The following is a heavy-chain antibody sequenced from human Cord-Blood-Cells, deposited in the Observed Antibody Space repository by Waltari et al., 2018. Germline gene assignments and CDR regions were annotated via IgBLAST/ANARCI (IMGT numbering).Heavy chain of an antibody. Sequence: QVQLQQWGAGLLKPSETLSLTCAVYGGSFSGYYWSWIRQPPGKGLEWIGEINHSGSTNPHPSRRSRVTISVDTAKNQFSLKLGSVTAADTAVYYCARAVRLAWLVNNWFDPWGQGTLVTVSS. V-gene: IGHV4-34*01. D-gene: IGHD6-19*01. CDR2: INHSGST. CDR1: GGSFSGYY. CDR3: ARAVRLAWLVNNWFDP. J-gene: IGHJ5*02.